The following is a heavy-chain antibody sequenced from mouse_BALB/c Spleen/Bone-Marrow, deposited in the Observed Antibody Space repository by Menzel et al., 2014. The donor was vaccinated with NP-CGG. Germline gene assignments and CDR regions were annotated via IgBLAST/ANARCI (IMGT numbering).Heavy chain of an antibody. Sequence: EVQLQQSGPELVKPGASVKISCKASGYTFTDYNMHWVKQSHGKSLEWIGYIYPYNGGTGYSQKFKSKATLTVDNSSSTAYMELRSLTSEDSAVYYCARATTAGFAYWGQGTLVTVSA. V-gene: IGHV1S29*02. CDR3: ARATTAGFAY. CDR1: GYTFTDYN. D-gene: IGHD1-2*01. J-gene: IGHJ3*01. CDR2: IYPYNGGT.